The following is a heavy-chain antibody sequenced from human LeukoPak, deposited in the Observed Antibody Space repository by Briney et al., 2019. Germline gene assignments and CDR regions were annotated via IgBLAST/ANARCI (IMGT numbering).Heavy chain of an antibody. CDR1: GGSFSGYY. J-gene: IGHJ4*02. CDR2: INHSGST. CDR3: ARVRGMIVVARRIYFDY. V-gene: IGHV4-34*01. Sequence: SETLSLTCAVYGGSFSGYYWSWIRQPPGKGREWIGEINHSGSTNYNPSLKSRVTISVDTSKNQFSLKLSSVTAADTAVYYCARVRGMIVVARRIYFDYWGQGTLVTVSS. D-gene: IGHD3-22*01.